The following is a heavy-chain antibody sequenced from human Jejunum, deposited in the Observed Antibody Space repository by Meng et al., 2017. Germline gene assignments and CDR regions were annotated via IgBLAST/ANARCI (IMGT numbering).Heavy chain of an antibody. CDR1: GGSVSSAGYQ. CDR2: AST. Sequence: QVPVEEPAPGLVRHSETLSLICSVSGGSVSSAGYQWSWIRQPPGKGLEWIGYASTNYNPSLKSRVTISVDTSKNQFSLRLTSVTAADTAVYYCARDHMGSLDYWGQGILVTVSS. CDR3: ARDHMGSLDY. V-gene: IGHV4-61*08. D-gene: IGHD1-26*01. J-gene: IGHJ4*02.